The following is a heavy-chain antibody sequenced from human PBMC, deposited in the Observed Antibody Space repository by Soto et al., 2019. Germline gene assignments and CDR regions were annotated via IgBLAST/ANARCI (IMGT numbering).Heavy chain of an antibody. CDR3: ARRRTYSGYSSAFDF. D-gene: IGHD5-12*01. CDR2: IYYSGST. J-gene: IGHJ4*02. Sequence: PSETLSLTCSVSGDSITSYYWSWIRQPPGKGLEWIAYIYYSGSTNYNPSLKSRATISVDTSKNQFSLKMSSVTAADTAVYYCARRRTYSGYSSAFDFWGRGTLVTVSS. V-gene: IGHV4-59*08. CDR1: GDSITSYY.